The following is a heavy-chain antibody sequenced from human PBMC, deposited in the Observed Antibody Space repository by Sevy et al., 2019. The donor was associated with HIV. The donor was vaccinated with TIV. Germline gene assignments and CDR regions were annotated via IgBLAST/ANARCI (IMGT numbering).Heavy chain of an antibody. CDR3: AREEVLLWFGELPPWYFDY. CDR1: GFTFSSYA. V-gene: IGHV3-30-3*01. CDR2: ISYDGSNK. Sequence: GGSLRLSCAASGFTFSSYAMHWVRQAPGKGLEWVAVISYDGSNKYYAHSVKGRFTISRDNSKNTLYLQMNSLRAEDTAVYYCAREEVLLWFGELPPWYFDYWGQGTLVTVSS. J-gene: IGHJ4*02. D-gene: IGHD3-10*01.